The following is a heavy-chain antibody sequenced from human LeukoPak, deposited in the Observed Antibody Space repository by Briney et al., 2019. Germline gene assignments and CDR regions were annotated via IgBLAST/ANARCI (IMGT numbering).Heavy chain of an antibody. CDR2: FDPEDGET. Sequence: ASVKDSCKVSGYTLTELSMHWVRQAPGKGLEWMGGFDPEDGETIYAQKFQGRVTITEDTSTDTAYMELSSLRSEDTAVYYCATTRGYSYALDYWGQGTLVTVSS. D-gene: IGHD5-18*01. V-gene: IGHV1-24*01. CDR3: ATTRGYSYALDY. J-gene: IGHJ4*02. CDR1: GYTLTELS.